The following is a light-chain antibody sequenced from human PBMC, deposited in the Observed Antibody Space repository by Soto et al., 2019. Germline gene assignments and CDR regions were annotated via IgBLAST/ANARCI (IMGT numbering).Light chain of an antibody. CDR2: DAS. CDR1: QSVSSS. Sequence: EIVLAQSPATLSLSPGERATLSCRASQSVSSSLAWYQQKPGQAPRLLIYDASNGATGIPARFSGSGSGTDFTLTISSLDPEDFAVYYCQQRSNWPPLTFGGGTKVEIK. V-gene: IGKV3-11*01. J-gene: IGKJ4*01. CDR3: QQRSNWPPLT.